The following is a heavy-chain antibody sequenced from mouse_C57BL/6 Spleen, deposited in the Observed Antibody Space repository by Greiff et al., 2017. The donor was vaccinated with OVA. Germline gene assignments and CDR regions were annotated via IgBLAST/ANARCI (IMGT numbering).Heavy chain of an antibody. Sequence: EVQLVESEGGLVQPGRSMKLSCTASGFTFSDYYMAWVRQVPEKGLEWVANINYDGSSTYYLDSLKSRFIISRDNAKNILYLQMSSLKSEDTATYYCARGEGYDYDGGFAYWGQGTLVTVSA. V-gene: IGHV5-16*01. J-gene: IGHJ3*01. CDR1: GFTFSDYY. D-gene: IGHD2-4*01. CDR2: INYDGSST. CDR3: ARGEGYDYDGGFAY.